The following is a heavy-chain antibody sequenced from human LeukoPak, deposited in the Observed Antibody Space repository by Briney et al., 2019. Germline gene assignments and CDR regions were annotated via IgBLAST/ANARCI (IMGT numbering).Heavy chain of an antibody. J-gene: IGHJ4*02. CDR2: IRYDGSNK. V-gene: IGHV3-30*02. Sequence: GGSLRLSCAASGSTFSSYGMHWVCQAPGKGLEWVAFIRYDGSNKYYADSVKGRFTISRDNAKNSLYLQMNSLRAEDTAVYYCAREGDIVVVPAADYWGQGTLVTVSS. CDR3: AREGDIVVVPAADY. CDR1: GSTFSSYG. D-gene: IGHD2-2*01.